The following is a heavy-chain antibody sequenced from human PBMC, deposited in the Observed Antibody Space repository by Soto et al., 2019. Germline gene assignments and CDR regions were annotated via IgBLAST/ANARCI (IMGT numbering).Heavy chain of an antibody. CDR2: ISSSSDTI. Sequence: EVQLVESGGALVQPGGSLRLSCAASGFTFSTNSMSWVRQAPGKGLEWVSYISSSSDTIYYADSVKGRFSISRDNVNXXXXXQMNSLRDEDTAVYYCASRGWFDAWGQGTQVTVSA. J-gene: IGHJ5*02. CDR3: ASRGWFDA. D-gene: IGHD3-16*01. V-gene: IGHV3-48*02. CDR1: GFTFSTNS.